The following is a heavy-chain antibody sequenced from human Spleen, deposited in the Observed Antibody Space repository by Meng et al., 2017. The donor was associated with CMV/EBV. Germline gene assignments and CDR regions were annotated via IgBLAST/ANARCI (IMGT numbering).Heavy chain of an antibody. CDR1: GFTVRNNY. J-gene: IGHJ6*02. D-gene: IGHD2-2*01. CDR3: VREGYCSSTTCSTYYHYGMDV. CDR2: IYSDDYT. V-gene: IGHV3-53*01. Sequence: GGSLRLSCATSGFTVRNNYMSWVRQAPGKGPAWVSVIYSDDYTYYADSVKGRFTIFRDNSKDTLYLRMNNVRAEDTAVYYCVREGYCSSTTCSTYYHYGMDVWGQGTAVTVSS.